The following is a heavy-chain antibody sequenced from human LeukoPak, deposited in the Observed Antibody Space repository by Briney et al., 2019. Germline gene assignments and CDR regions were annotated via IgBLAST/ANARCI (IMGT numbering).Heavy chain of an antibody. J-gene: IGHJ5*02. Sequence: QPGGSLRLSCAASGFTFSSYAMHWVRQAPGKGLEYVSAISSNGGSTNYANSVKGRFTISRDNSKNTLYLQMGSLRAEDMAVYYCARGYFDWLLLTWGQGTLVTVSS. CDR3: ARGYFDWLLLT. V-gene: IGHV3-64*01. CDR2: ISSNGGST. D-gene: IGHD3-9*01. CDR1: GFTFSSYA.